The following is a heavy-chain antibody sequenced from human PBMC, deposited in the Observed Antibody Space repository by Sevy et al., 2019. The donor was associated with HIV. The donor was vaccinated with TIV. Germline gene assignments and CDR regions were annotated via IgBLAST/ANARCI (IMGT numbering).Heavy chain of an antibody. Sequence: GGSLRLSCAVSGFTVNTYAMSWVRQAPGKGLEWVAVINNSGGSTDYADSVRGRLSISRDNPNVYLEMNCLRVEDTAVYYCVKERVGYISSWYYFDYWGQGTLVTVSS. CDR3: VKERVGYISSWYYFDY. V-gene: IGHV3-23*01. D-gene: IGHD6-13*01. CDR2: INNSGGST. J-gene: IGHJ4*02. CDR1: GFTVNTYA.